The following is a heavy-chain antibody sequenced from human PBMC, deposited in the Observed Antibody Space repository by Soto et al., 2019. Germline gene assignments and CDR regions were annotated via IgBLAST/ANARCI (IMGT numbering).Heavy chain of an antibody. CDR3: AIDAGHLQSQIDF. Sequence: EVQVVESGGGLVKTGASLRLSCAASGFTFSGAWMSWVRQAPGKGLEWVARIKSRGAGEATEYAAPVKGRFTISREDSRNTVYLQMNGLQTEDTGVYYCAIDAGHLQSQIDFWGQGALVTVSS. CDR2: IKSRGAGEAT. J-gene: IGHJ4*02. V-gene: IGHV3-15*01. D-gene: IGHD6-13*01. CDR1: GFTFSGAW.